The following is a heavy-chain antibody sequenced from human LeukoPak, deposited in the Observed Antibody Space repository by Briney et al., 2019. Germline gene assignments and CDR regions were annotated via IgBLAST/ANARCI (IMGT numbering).Heavy chain of an antibody. CDR3: AKADTAMVKPYYFDY. CDR1: GFTFDDYA. CDR2: ISWNSGSI. Sequence: GGSLRLSCAASGFTFDDYAMHWVRQAPGKGLEWVSGISWNSGSIGYADSVKGRFTISRDNAKNSLYLQMNSLRAEDMALYYCAKADTAMVKPYYFDYWGQGTLVTVSS. D-gene: IGHD5-18*01. J-gene: IGHJ4*02. V-gene: IGHV3-9*03.